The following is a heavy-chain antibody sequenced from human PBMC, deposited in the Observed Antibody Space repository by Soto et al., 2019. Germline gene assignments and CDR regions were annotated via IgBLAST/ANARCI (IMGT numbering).Heavy chain of an antibody. CDR3: AREGIAAAGTRWFDP. D-gene: IGHD6-13*01. CDR2: IYHSGST. Sequence: NPSETLSHTCAVSGYSISSGYYWGWIRQPPGKGLEWIGSIYHSGSTYYNPSLKSRVTISVDTSKNQFSLKLSSVTAADTAVYYCAREGIAAAGTRWFDPWGQGTLVTV. V-gene: IGHV4-38-2*02. CDR1: GYSISSGYY. J-gene: IGHJ5*02.